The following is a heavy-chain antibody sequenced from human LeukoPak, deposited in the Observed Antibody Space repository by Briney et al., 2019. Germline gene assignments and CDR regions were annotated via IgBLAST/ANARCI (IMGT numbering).Heavy chain of an antibody. CDR3: VRSTVTRRLGLS. CDR1: GGSISSGDYY. V-gene: IGHV4-30-4*01. J-gene: IGHJ5*02. CDR2: IYYSGST. D-gene: IGHD4-17*01. Sequence: SETLSLTCTVSGGSISSGDYYWSWIRQPPGKGLEWIGYIYYSGSTYYNPSLKSRVTISVDMSKNQFSLKLSSVTAADTAVYYCVRSTVTRRLGLSWGQGTLVTVSS.